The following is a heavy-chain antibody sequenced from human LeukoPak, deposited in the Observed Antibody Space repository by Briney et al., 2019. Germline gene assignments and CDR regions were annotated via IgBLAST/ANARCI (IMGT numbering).Heavy chain of an antibody. CDR2: ISYDGSNK. D-gene: IGHD6-13*01. CDR1: GFTFSSYG. CDR3: ARNIAEFLDY. J-gene: IGHJ4*02. V-gene: IGHV3-30*03. Sequence: GGSLRLSCAASGFTFSSYGMHWVRQAPGKGLEWVAVISYDGSNKYYADSVKGRFTISRDNAKNSLYLQMNSLRAEDTAVYYCARNIAEFLDYWGQGTLVTVSS.